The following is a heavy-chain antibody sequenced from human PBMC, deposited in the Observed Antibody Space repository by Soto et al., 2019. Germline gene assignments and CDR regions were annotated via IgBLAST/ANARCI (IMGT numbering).Heavy chain of an antibody. J-gene: IGHJ3*02. CDR2: ISYDGSNK. CDR1: GFTFSSYA. D-gene: IGHD2-21*02. V-gene: IGHV3-30-3*01. CDR3: ARDFGYCGGDCYHSDAFAI. Sequence: GGSLRLSCAASGFTFSSYAMHWVRQAPGKGLEWVAVISYDGSNKYYADSVKGRFTISRDNSKNTLYLQMNSLRAEDTAVYYCARDFGYCGGDCYHSDAFAIWGQGTMVTVSS.